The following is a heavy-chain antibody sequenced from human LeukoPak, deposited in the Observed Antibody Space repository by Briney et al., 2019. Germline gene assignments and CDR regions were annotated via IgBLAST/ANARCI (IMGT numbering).Heavy chain of an antibody. J-gene: IGHJ4*02. Sequence: PGGSLRLSXAASGFTFSSYWMSWVRQAQGKGLEWVANIKQDGSEKYYVDSVKGRFTISRDNAKNSLYLQMNSLRAEDTAVYYCARFWDYGDYYFDYWGQGTLVTVSS. D-gene: IGHD4-17*01. V-gene: IGHV3-7*01. CDR3: ARFWDYGDYYFDY. CDR1: GFTFSSYW. CDR2: IKQDGSEK.